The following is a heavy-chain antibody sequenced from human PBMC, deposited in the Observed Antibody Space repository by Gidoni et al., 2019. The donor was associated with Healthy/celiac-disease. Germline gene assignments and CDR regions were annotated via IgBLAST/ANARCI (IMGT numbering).Heavy chain of an antibody. CDR3: ASLSNNFDY. CDR2: ISSSSSTI. J-gene: IGHJ4*02. Sequence: EVQLVESGGGLVQPGGSLSLSCEASGFTFSSYSMNWARQAPGKGLEWVSYISSSSSTIYYADSVKGRFTISRDNAKNSLYLQMNSLRAEDTAVYYCASLSNNFDYWGQGTLVTVSS. V-gene: IGHV3-48*01. D-gene: IGHD2-8*01. CDR1: GFTFSSYS.